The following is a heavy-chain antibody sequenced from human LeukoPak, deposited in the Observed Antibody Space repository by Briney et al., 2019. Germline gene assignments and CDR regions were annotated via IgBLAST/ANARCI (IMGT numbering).Heavy chain of an antibody. J-gene: IGHJ4*02. V-gene: IGHV4-34*01. CDR2: IIHSGST. CDR3: ARGNIQAARAVDY. D-gene: IGHD6-25*01. Sequence: PETLSLTCAVYGGSSIGYYWSWIRQPPREGLEWIGEIIHSGSTNYNPSLKSRVTISVDTSKNQFSLKLSSVTAADTAVYYCARGNIQAARAVDYWGQGTLVTVSS. CDR1: GGSSIGYY.